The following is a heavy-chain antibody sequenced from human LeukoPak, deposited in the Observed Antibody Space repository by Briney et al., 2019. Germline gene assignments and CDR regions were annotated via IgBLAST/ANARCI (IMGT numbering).Heavy chain of an antibody. J-gene: IGHJ5*02. D-gene: IGHD3-10*01. V-gene: IGHV4-59*12. CDR1: GGSISSYY. CDR3: ARMEVLLWFGELLNWFDP. Sequence: SETLSLTCTVSGGSISSYYWSWIRQPPGKGLEWIGDIYYSGSTNYNPSLKSRVTISVDTSKNQFSLKLSSVTAADTAVYYCARMEVLLWFGELLNWFDPWGQGTLVTVSS. CDR2: IYYSGST.